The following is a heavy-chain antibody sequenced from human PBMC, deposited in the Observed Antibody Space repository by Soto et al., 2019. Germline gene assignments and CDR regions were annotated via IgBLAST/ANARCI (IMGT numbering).Heavy chain of an antibody. V-gene: IGHV3-7*05. CDR3: ARDVSPGSSSLYLDAFDI. CDR2: INRDGSKK. D-gene: IGHD6-13*01. J-gene: IGHJ3*02. CDR1: GFTLSAYW. Sequence: EVQLEESGGDLVQPGGSLRLSCAASGFTLSAYWMTWVRQAPGKGLEWVANINRDGSKKSYLDSVRGRFTISRDNVGNSLYRQMDSLRADDTALSYCARDVSPGSSSLYLDAFDIWGQGTMVTVSS.